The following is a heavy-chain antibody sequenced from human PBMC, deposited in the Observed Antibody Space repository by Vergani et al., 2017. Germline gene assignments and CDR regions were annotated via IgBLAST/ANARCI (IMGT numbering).Heavy chain of an antibody. D-gene: IGHD2-2*01. CDR2: IIPIFGTA. CDR3: ARDRRGYCSSTSCSAPRGRFDP. J-gene: IGHJ5*02. CDR1: GGTFSSYA. V-gene: IGHV1-69*01. Sequence: QVQLVQSGAEVKKPGSSVKVSCKASGGTFSSYAISWVRQAPGQGLEWMGGIIPIFGTANYAQKFQGRVTITADESTGTAYMELSSLRSEDTAVYYCARDRRGYCSSTSCSAPRGRFDPWGQGTLVTVSS.